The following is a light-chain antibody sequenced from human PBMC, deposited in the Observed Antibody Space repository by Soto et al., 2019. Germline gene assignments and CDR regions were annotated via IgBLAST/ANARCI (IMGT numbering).Light chain of an antibody. Sequence: EIVLTQSPGTLSLSPGERATLSCRASQSVSSSYLAWCQQKPGQAPRLLIYSASSRATGIPDRFSGSGSGTDFTLTINRLEPEDFAVYYCQQFGNSLPWTFGQGTKVEIK. CDR3: QQFGNSLPWT. J-gene: IGKJ1*01. CDR2: SAS. V-gene: IGKV3-20*01. CDR1: QSVSSSY.